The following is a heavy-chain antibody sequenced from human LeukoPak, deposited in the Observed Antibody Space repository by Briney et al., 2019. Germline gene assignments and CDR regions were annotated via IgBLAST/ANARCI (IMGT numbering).Heavy chain of an antibody. Sequence: PGGSLRLSCAASGFTFSTYSMNWVRQAPGKGLEWVSSITSPVGRMYYADSLKGRITISRDNARSTLYLQMNSLRAEDTAVYYCATDGRSSGWYGFDYWGQGILVTVFS. CDR3: ATDGRSSGWYGFDY. CDR1: GFTFSTYS. V-gene: IGHV3-21*01. J-gene: IGHJ4*02. CDR2: ITSPVGRM. D-gene: IGHD6-19*01.